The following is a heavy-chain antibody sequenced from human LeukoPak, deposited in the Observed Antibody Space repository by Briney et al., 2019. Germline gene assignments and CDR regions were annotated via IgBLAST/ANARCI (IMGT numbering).Heavy chain of an antibody. CDR3: AREAEAKYSNYVDY. J-gene: IGHJ4*02. V-gene: IGHV4-59*01. CDR1: GGTISSYY. CDR2: IYYSGST. D-gene: IGHD4-11*01. Sequence: PSETLSLTCTVSGGTISSYYWSWIRQPPGKGLEWIGYIYYSGSTNYNPSLESRVTISVDTSKNQFSLKLSSVTAADTAVYYCAREAEAKYSNYVDYWGQGTLVTVSS.